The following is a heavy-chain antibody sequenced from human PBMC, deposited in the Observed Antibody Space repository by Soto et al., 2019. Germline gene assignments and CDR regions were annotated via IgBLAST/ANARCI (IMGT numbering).Heavy chain of an antibody. J-gene: IGHJ4*02. CDR2: IIPNLGTP. CDR1: GGTFSTYA. CDR3: ARDQGVSSGYYLYYFDY. D-gene: IGHD3-22*01. Sequence: SVKVSCKAPGGTFSTYAISWVRQAPGQGLEWMGGIIPNLGTPNYAQNFQGRVTITADESTSTAYMELSSLRSEDTAVYYCARDQGVSSGYYLYYFDYWGQGTLVTVSS. V-gene: IGHV1-69*13.